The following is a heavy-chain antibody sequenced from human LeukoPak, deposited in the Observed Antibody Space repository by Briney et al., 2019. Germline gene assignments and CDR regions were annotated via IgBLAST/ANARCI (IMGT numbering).Heavy chain of an antibody. D-gene: IGHD4/OR15-4a*01. J-gene: IGHJ4*02. Sequence: ASVKVSCKASGYTFTSYDINWVRQAPGQGLEWMGWINPNSANTGYAQKFQGRVTMTRNTSINTAYMELRSLRSEDTAVYYCARGGAHGANRRFDYWGQGTLVSVSS. CDR3: ARGGAHGANRRFDY. CDR2: INPNSANT. V-gene: IGHV1-8*02. CDR1: GYTFTSYD.